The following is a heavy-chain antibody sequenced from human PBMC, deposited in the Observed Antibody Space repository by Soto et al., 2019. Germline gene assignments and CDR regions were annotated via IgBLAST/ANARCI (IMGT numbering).Heavy chain of an antibody. CDR3: AKDGVAHIPLYTSGSSYDH. V-gene: IGHV3-23*01. J-gene: IGHJ4*02. CDR1: GFIFSSYA. D-gene: IGHD3-22*01. Sequence: GGSLRLSCAASGFIFSSYAMIWVRQAPGKGLEWVSAISGSDGSTYYADSVKGRFTISRDNSRNTLYLQMNSLRAEDTAVYYCAKDGVAHIPLYTSGSSYDHWGQGTLVTVS. CDR2: ISGSDGST.